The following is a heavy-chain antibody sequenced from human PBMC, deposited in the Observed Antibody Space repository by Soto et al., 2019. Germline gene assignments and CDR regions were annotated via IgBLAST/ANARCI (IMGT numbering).Heavy chain of an antibody. V-gene: IGHV4-30-4*01. CDR3: ARDQDSGGIDY. J-gene: IGHJ4*02. CDR2: IYYSGST. CDR1: GGSISSGDYY. D-gene: IGHD2-15*01. Sequence: QVQLQESGPGLVKPSQTLSLTCTVSGGSISSGDYYWSWIRQPPGKGLEWIGYIYYSGSTYYNPSLKSRVTMSVDTFKYQFSLKLSSVTAADTAVYYCARDQDSGGIDYWGQGTLVTVSS.